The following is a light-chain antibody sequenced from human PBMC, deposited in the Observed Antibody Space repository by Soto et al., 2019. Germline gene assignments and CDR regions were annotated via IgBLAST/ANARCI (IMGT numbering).Light chain of an antibody. V-gene: IGKV3-11*01. CDR2: DAS. CDR1: QSISTY. CDR3: RQHYNWPPFT. Sequence: EIVLTQSPATLSLSPGERATLSCRASQSISTYLAWYQQKPGQAPRLLIYDASNRATGVPTRCSGSGSGTDFTLTISSLQPEDFSAYYCRQHYNWPPFTFGPGTKVDVK. J-gene: IGKJ3*01.